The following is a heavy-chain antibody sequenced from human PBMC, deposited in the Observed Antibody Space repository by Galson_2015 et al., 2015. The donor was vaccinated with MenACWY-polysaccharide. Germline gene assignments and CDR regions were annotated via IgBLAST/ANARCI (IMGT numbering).Heavy chain of an antibody. V-gene: IGHV4-59*01. J-gene: IGHJ5*02. D-gene: IGHD2-2*01. CDR1: GGSMSSYY. CDR3: VAELYQAPFGWFDP. CDR2: MHTSGRS. Sequence: LSLTCSVSGGSMSSYYWGWIRQSPGKGLEWIGYMHTSGRSNYNPSLKSRVTISVDTSKKEFFLKLSSVTAADTAVYYCVAELYQAPFGWFDPWGQGTQVIVSS.